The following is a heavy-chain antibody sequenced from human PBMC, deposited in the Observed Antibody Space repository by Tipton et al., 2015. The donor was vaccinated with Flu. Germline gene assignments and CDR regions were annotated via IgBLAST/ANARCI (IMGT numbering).Heavy chain of an antibody. V-gene: IGHV4-59*01. CDR3: ARSTWIQFAYYFDH. Sequence: TLSLTCTVSGGSFSSSYWSWIRQPPGKGLEWIGYIYYSGSTDYNPSLKSRVTLSVDPSKNQFSLKLSSVTAADTAVYYCARSTWIQFAYYFDHWGQGTPVTVAS. D-gene: IGHD5-18*01. CDR1: GGSFSSSY. J-gene: IGHJ4*02. CDR2: IYYSGST.